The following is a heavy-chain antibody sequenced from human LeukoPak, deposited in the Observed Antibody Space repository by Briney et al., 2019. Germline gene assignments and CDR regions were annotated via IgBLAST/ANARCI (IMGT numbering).Heavy chain of an antibody. V-gene: IGHV1-46*01. CDR2: INPSGGST. CDR1: VYTFTSYY. CDR3: ARAVADFDY. Sequence: ASVKVSCKASVYTFTSYYMHWVRQAPGQGLEWMGIINPSGGSTTYAQKFQGRVTMTRDTSTSTVYMVLSSLRSEDTAVYYCARAVADFDYWGQGTLVTVSS. J-gene: IGHJ4*02. D-gene: IGHD6-19*01.